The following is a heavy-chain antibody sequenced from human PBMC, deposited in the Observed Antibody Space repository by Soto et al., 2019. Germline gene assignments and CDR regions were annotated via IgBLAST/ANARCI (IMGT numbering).Heavy chain of an antibody. CDR3: ARDGIEYSGYDIDY. D-gene: IGHD5-12*01. J-gene: IGHJ4*02. CDR2: IWYDGSNR. Sequence: QVQLVESGGGVVQPGTSLRLSCVTSGFTFRNYAFHWVRQSPGKGLEWVAVIWYDGSNRNYAESVKGRFTISKDDSQSTLYLQMNSLRVEDTPVYFCARDGIEYSGYDIDYWGQGTLVTVSS. V-gene: IGHV3-33*01. CDR1: GFTFRNYA.